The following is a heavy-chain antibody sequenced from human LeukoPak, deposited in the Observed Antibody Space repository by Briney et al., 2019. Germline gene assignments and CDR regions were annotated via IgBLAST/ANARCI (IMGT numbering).Heavy chain of an antibody. V-gene: IGHV3-66*01. CDR3: AKGSYSSGWYESDY. CDR2: IYTSGIT. Sequence: PGGSLRLSCAVSGFAVSSNFMSWVRQAPGKGPEWVSVIYTSGITYYADSVRGRFTISRDNSKNTLYLQMNSLRAEDTAVYYCAKGSYSSGWYESDYWGQGTLVTVSS. CDR1: GFAVSSNF. D-gene: IGHD6-19*01. J-gene: IGHJ4*02.